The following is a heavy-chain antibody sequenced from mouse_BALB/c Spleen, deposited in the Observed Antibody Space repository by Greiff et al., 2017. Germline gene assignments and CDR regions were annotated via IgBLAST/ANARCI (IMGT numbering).Heavy chain of an antibody. J-gene: IGHJ4*01. CDR3: ARWTARATLNAMDY. CDR1: GFTFSSYA. V-gene: IGHV5-6-5*01. D-gene: IGHD3-2*01. Sequence: EVMLVESGGGLVKPGGSLKLSCAASGFTFSSYAMSWVRQTPEKRLEWVASISSGGSTYYPDSVKGRFTISRDNARNILYLQMSSLRSEDTAMYYCARWTARATLNAMDYWGQGTSVTVSS. CDR2: ISSGGST.